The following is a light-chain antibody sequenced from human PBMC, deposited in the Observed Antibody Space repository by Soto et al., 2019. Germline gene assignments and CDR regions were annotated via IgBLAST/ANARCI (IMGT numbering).Light chain of an antibody. CDR2: WAS. J-gene: IGKJ4*01. CDR3: QQYYSTPLT. Sequence: DIVLTQSPDSLAVSLGESATINCKSSQSVLYSSNNKNYFAWYQQKPGQPPTLLIYWASTRESGVPDRFSGSGSETDFTLTISSLQAEDVAVYYCQQYYSTPLTCGGGTKVDIK. CDR1: QSVLYSSNNKNY. V-gene: IGKV4-1*01.